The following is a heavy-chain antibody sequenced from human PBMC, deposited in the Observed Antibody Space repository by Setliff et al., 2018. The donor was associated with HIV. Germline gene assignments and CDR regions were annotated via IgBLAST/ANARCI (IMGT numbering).Heavy chain of an antibody. D-gene: IGHD3-3*01. CDR2: MNPNSGNT. Sequence: ASVKVSCKASGHTFTSYDINWVRQATGQGLEWMGWMNPNSGNTGYAQKFQGRVTMTGNTSISTAYMELSSLRSEDTAVYYCARDGYYNSWSGYGYYYYYMDVWGKGTTVTVSS. J-gene: IGHJ6*03. CDR3: ARDGYYNSWSGYGYYYYYMDV. V-gene: IGHV1-8*02. CDR1: GHTFTSYD.